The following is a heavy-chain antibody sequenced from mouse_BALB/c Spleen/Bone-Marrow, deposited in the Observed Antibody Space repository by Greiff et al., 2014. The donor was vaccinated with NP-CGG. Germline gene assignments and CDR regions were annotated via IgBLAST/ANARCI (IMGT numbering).Heavy chain of an antibody. V-gene: IGHV1-67*01. D-gene: IGHD1-2*01. CDR1: GYTFTGYA. Sequence: VQLQQSGPELVRPGVSVKISCKGFGYTFTGYAIHWVKQSHAKTLEWIGVISSYSGNTNYNQKFKGRATMTVDKSSSTAYMELARLTPEDSAIYYCASTAGTQYDYFAYWGQGTTLTVSS. J-gene: IGHJ2*01. CDR2: ISSYSGNT. CDR3: ASTAGTQYDYFAY.